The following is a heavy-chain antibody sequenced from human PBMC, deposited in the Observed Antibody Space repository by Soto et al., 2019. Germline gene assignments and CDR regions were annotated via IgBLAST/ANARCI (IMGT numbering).Heavy chain of an antibody. V-gene: IGHV4-39*01. Sequence: PTETLSLTSSVSGRSISSSSYYWGWVRQPPGKGLEWIGSIYYTGRTYYNPSLKSRVTIYVDTSKKQLSMKLRSVTVAETAVSYCARRSSDSAQLSCGQG. CDR2: IYYTGRT. CDR1: GRSISSSSYY. J-gene: IGHJ5*02. CDR3: ARRSSDSAQLS. D-gene: IGHD1-1*01.